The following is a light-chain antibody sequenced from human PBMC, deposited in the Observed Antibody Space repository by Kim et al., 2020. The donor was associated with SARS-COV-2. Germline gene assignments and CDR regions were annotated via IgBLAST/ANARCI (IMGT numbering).Light chain of an antibody. CDR1: GIRKYY. CDR2: GKY. J-gene: IGLJ3*02. V-gene: IGLV3-19*01. CDR3: SSRDSSGDHVV. Sequence: AFGQTVRLTSQGDGIRKYYATRYHQRPAQAPTLVLYGKYDRPSGIPDRFSGSATGNTASLTITRAQAEDEGDYYCSSRDSSGDHVVFGGGTQLTVL.